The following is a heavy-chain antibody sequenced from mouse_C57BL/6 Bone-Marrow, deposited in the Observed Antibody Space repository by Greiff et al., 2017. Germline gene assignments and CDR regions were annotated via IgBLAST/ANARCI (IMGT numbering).Heavy chain of an antibody. V-gene: IGHV1-55*01. CDR3: AREDIFITTVVATDDY. Sequence: QVQLQQPGAELVKPGASVKMSCKASGYTFTSYWITWVKQRPGQGLEWIGDIYPGSGSTNYNEKFKSKVTLTVDTSSSTAYMQIRSLTSEDSAVYYCAREDIFITTVVATDDYWGQGTTLTVSS. CDR1: GYTFTSYW. D-gene: IGHD1-1*01. CDR2: IYPGSGST. J-gene: IGHJ2*01.